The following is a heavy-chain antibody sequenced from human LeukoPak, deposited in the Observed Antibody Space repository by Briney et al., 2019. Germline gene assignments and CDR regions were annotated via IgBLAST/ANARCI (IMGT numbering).Heavy chain of an antibody. CDR2: ISSSGSTT. J-gene: IGHJ4*02. CDR3: ARERGNYYDSSGYYYY. CDR1: GFTFSSYE. V-gene: IGHV3-48*03. D-gene: IGHD3-22*01. Sequence: GGSLRLSCAASGFTFSSYEMNWVRRAPGKGLEGVSYISSSGSTTYYADSVKGRFTISRDNAKNSLYLQMNSLRAEDTAVYYCARERGNYYDSSGYYYYWGQGTLVTVSS.